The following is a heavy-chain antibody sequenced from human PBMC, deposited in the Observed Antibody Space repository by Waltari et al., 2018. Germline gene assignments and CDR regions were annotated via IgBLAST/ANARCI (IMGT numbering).Heavy chain of an antibody. Sequence: EVQLVQSGGGLVQPGGSLRLSCAASEFIFSNYEMHWIRQAPGKGQGWVSYISSRGTTIYYADSVKGRFTISRDNAKKSLYLQMKGLRAEDTAVYYCARERNTFIPFDYWGQGALVTVSS. J-gene: IGHJ4*02. CDR1: EFIFSNYE. CDR2: ISSRGTTI. CDR3: ARERNTFIPFDY. D-gene: IGHD2-21*01. V-gene: IGHV3-48*03.